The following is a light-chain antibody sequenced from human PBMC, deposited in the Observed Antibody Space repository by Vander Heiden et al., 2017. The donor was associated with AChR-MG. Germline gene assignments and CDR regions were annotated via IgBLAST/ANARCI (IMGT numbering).Light chain of an antibody. Sequence: EIVMTQSPATLPVSPGERATLSCRASQSLSNNLAWYQQKPGQAPRLLISGASTRATGIPARFSGSGSGTEFTLTISSLQSEDFAVYYCQQYNDWPITFGLGTRLEIK. CDR1: QSLSNN. V-gene: IGKV3-15*01. J-gene: IGKJ5*01. CDR3: QQYNDWPIT. CDR2: GAS.